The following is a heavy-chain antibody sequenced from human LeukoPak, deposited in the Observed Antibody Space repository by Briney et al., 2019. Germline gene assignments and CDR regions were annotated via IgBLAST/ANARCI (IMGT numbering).Heavy chain of an antibody. CDR3: ARGGMGGYCSSTSCYALSYYYYGMDV. CDR2: INHSGST. Sequence: KASETLSLTCAVYGGSFSGYYWSWIRQPPGKGLEWIGEINHSGSTNYNPSLKSRVTISVDTSKNQFSLKLSSVTAADTAVYYCARGGMGGYCSSTSCYALSYYYYGMDVWGQGTTVTVSS. CDR1: GGSFSGYY. J-gene: IGHJ6*02. D-gene: IGHD2-2*01. V-gene: IGHV4-34*01.